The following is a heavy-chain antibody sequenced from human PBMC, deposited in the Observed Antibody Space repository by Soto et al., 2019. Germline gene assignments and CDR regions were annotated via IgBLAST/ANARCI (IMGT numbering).Heavy chain of an antibody. J-gene: IGHJ4*02. CDR1: GGSISSSSYY. V-gene: IGHV4-39*01. CDR2: IYYSGST. Sequence: SETLSLTCTVSGGSISSSSYYWGWIRQPPGKGLEWIGSIYYSGSTYYNPSLKSRVTISVDTSKNQFSLKLSSVTAADTAVYYCARHPPDSSGLNYFDYWGQGTLVTVSS. D-gene: IGHD3-22*01. CDR3: ARHPPDSSGLNYFDY.